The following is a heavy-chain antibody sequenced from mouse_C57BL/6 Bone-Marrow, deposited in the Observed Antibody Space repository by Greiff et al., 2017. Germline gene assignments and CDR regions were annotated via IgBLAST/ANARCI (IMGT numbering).Heavy chain of an antibody. J-gene: IGHJ4*01. D-gene: IGHD1-1*01. CDR1: GFSLTSYG. Sequence: VKLMESGPGLVAPSQSLSITCTVSGFSLTSYGVDWVRQPPGKGLEWLGVIWGGGSTNYNSALMSRLSISKDNSKIQVFLKINSLQTDDTAMYYCAKRDRGYYGSSYGYYAMDYWGQGTSVTVSS. V-gene: IGHV2-9*01. CDR3: AKRDRGYYGSSYGYYAMDY. CDR2: IWGGGST.